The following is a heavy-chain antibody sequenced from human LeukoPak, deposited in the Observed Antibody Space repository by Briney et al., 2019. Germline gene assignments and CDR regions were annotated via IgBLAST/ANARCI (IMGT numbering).Heavy chain of an antibody. J-gene: IGHJ4*02. CDR2: LDTSGNT. Sequence: SETLSLACTVSDDSLSRYYWSWVRQPAGKGLEWIGRLDTSGNTHYNPSLKSRVTMSVDTSRNQFSLRLTSVTAADTAVYYCARGGDCPDYWAQGTLVTVSS. CDR3: ARGGDCPDY. D-gene: IGHD2-21*02. V-gene: IGHV4-4*07. CDR1: DDSLSRYY.